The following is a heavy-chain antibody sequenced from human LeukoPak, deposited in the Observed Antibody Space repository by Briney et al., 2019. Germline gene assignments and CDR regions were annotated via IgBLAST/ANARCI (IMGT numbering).Heavy chain of an antibody. CDR2: FYFSGST. Sequence: PSETLPLTCTVSGGSISGFYWNWIRQSPGKGLEWIGYFYFSGSTNYIPSLKSRVTISADTSKNQFSLRLSSVTAADTAVYYCARGIVGAMFFDYWGQGALVTVSS. V-gene: IGHV4-59*01. CDR3: ARGIVGAMFFDY. CDR1: GGSISGFY. D-gene: IGHD1-26*01. J-gene: IGHJ4*02.